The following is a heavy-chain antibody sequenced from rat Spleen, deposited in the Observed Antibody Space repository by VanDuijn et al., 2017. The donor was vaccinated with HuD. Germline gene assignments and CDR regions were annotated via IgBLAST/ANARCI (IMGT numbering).Heavy chain of an antibody. V-gene: IGHV3-3*01. D-gene: IGHD1-12*02. Sequence: EVQLQESGPGLVKPSQSLSLTCSVTGHSITNGYRWNWIRKFPGNKLEWMGYINSAGNTLYNPSLKSRISITRDTSKNQFFLQVNSVTTEDTATYYCARSDGTHYYLPFIYWGQGALVTVSS. CDR1: GHSITNGYR. CDR2: INSAGNT. CDR3: ARSDGTHYYLPFIY. J-gene: IGHJ3*01.